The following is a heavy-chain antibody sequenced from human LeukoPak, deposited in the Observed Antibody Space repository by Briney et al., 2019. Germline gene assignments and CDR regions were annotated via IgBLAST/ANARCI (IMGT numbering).Heavy chain of an antibody. CDR3: AKASGAEGPRFDY. J-gene: IGHJ4*02. Sequence: SLRLSCAASGFTFEDYAMHWVRQAPGKGLEWVSGISWNSGSIGYADSVKGRFTISRDNAKNSLYLQMNSLRAEDTALYYCAKASGAEGPRFDYWGQGTLVTVSS. CDR2: ISWNSGSI. V-gene: IGHV3-9*01. CDR1: GFTFEDYA.